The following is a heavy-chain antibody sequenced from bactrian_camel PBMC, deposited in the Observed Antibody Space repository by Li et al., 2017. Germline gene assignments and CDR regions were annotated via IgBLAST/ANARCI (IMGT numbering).Heavy chain of an antibody. CDR2: IDSDGSDSDGRDGST. CDR3: AADPLRYCRVGTDFGS. J-gene: IGHJ6*01. CDR1: VDSGRA. Sequence: VQLVESGGGSVQAGGSLRLSCRASVDSGRAVAWFRQAPGEKHEGVAAIDSDGSDSDGRDGSTTYADSVKGRFTISKDNAKNTLYLQMNSLKPEDTATYYCAADPLRYCRVGTDFGSWGQGTQVTVS. D-gene: IGHD3*01. V-gene: IGHV3S42*01.